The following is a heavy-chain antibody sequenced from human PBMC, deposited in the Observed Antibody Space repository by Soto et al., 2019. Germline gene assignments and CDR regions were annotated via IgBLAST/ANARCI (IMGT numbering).Heavy chain of an antibody. D-gene: IGHD2-15*01. CDR2: ISTYDDKT. CDR1: GYSFRTHG. V-gene: IGHV1-18*01. Sequence: QVQLEESGAEVKTPGASVKVSCRASGYSFRTHGISWVRQAPGQGLEWMGWISTYDDKTNFPQKFQGRITMTTDTSTSTAYMELRSLRSDDTAVYFCARDLGYCNSSGCFRNWFDPWGQGTLVTVSS. J-gene: IGHJ5*02. CDR3: ARDLGYCNSSGCFRNWFDP.